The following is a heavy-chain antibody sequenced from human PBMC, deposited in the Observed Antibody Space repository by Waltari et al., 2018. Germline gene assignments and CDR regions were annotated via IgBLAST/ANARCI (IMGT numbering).Heavy chain of an antibody. D-gene: IGHD3-22*01. CDR2: IYHSGST. V-gene: IGHV4-38-2*02. CDR1: GYSISSGYY. CDR3: ARDLRGYYDSSGYPEYYFDY. Sequence: QVQLQESGPGLVKPSETLSLTCTVSGYSISSGYYWGWIRQPPGKGLEWIGSIYHSGSTYYNPSLKSRVTISVDTSKNQFSLKLSSVTAADTAVYYCARDLRGYYDSSGYPEYYFDYWGQGTLVTVSS. J-gene: IGHJ4*02.